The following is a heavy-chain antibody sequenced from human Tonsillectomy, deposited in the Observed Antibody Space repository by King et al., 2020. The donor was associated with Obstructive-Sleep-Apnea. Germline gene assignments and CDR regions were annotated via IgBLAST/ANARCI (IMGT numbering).Heavy chain of an antibody. CDR1: GFTFGDYA. Sequence: EVQLVESGGGLVQPGRSLRLSCTASGFTFGDYAMSWFRQAPGKGLEWVGFIRSKAYGGTTEYAASVKGRFTISRDDSKIIADLQMNSLKTEDTAVYYCTSDRYYYDSSGYYYFDYWGQGTLVTVSS. D-gene: IGHD3-22*01. CDR2: IRSKAYGGTT. V-gene: IGHV3-49*03. CDR3: TSDRYYYDSSGYYYFDY. J-gene: IGHJ4*02.